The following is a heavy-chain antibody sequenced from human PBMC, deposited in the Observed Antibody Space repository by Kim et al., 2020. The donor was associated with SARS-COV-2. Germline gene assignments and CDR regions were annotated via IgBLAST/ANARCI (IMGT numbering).Heavy chain of an antibody. Sequence: SETLSLTCTVSGGSISSSSYYWGWIRQLPGKGLEWIGSIYYSGSTYYNPSLKSRVTISVDTSKNQFSLKLSSVTAADTAVYYCARHGEYYYGSGPPGWFDPWGQGTLATVSS. CDR1: GGSISSSSYY. V-gene: IGHV4-39*01. D-gene: IGHD3-10*01. CDR3: ARHGEYYYGSGPPGWFDP. J-gene: IGHJ5*02. CDR2: IYYSGST.